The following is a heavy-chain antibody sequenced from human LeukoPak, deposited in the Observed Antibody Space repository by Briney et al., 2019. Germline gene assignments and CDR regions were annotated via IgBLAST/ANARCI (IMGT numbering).Heavy chain of an antibody. Sequence: GGSLRLSCIASGLTFRNYAMSWVRQAPGKGLEWVSAISGSGGSTYYADSVKGRFTISRDNSKNTLYLQMNSLRAEDTAAYYCAKPWWEQWLVRHWGQGTLVTVSS. CDR1: GLTFRNYA. V-gene: IGHV3-23*01. CDR3: AKPWWEQWLVRH. D-gene: IGHD6-19*01. J-gene: IGHJ4*02. CDR2: ISGSGGST.